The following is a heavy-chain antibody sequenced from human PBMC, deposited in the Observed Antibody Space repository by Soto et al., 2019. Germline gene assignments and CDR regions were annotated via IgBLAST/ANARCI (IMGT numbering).Heavy chain of an antibody. Sequence: EVQLLESGGGLVQPGGSLRLSCAASGFTFSSYAMSWVRQAPGKGLEWVSAISGSGGSTYYADSVKGRFTLARDNSKNTLYLQMNSLRAEDTAVYYCAKIRMVRGVIGAFDIWGQGTMVTVSS. D-gene: IGHD3-10*01. J-gene: IGHJ3*02. CDR3: AKIRMVRGVIGAFDI. CDR2: ISGSGGST. CDR1: GFTFSSYA. V-gene: IGHV3-23*01.